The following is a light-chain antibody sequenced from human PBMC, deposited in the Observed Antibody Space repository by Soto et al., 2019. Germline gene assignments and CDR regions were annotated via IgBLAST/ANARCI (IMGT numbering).Light chain of an antibody. CDR3: QQYSSSPPT. CDR2: WAS. J-gene: IGKJ1*01. V-gene: IGKV4-1*01. Sequence: DIVMTQSPDSLAVSLGERATINCKSSQSILYSSNNKNYLAWYQQKPGQPPKLLIYWASTRESGVPDRFSGSGSGTDFTLTISSLQAEDVAVYYCQQYSSSPPTFDQGTKVTIK. CDR1: QSILYSSNNKNY.